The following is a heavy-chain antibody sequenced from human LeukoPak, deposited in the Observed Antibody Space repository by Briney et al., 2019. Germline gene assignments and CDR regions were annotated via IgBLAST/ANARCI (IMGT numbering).Heavy chain of an antibody. Sequence: GGSLRLSCAASGFTVRSYSMDWVRQAPGKGLEWVSSINSGSNIYYADSVKGRFTISRDNAKNSLYLQMNSLRAEDTAVYYCARDVSGSSGYDWWYFDLWGRGTLVTVSS. V-gene: IGHV3-21*01. CDR1: GFTVRSYS. J-gene: IGHJ2*01. CDR3: ARDVSGSSGYDWWYFDL. D-gene: IGHD5-12*01. CDR2: INSGSNI.